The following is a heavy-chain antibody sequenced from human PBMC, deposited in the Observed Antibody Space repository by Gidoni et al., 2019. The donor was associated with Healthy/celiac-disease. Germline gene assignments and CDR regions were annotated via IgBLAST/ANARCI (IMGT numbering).Heavy chain of an antibody. D-gene: IGHD6-19*01. CDR3: AGGGVAGHSSGWYRDAFDI. J-gene: IGHJ3*02. Sequence: QVQLQESGPVLLKPSATLSLTCTVSGGSISRYYWSWIRQPPGKGLEGIRYIYYSGSTNYNPSLKNGFTISGDTSKNQVSLKVSCVTAADTAVYCWAGGGVAGHSSGWYRDAFDIWGQGTMVTVSS. V-gene: IGHV4-59*01. CDR2: IYYSGST. CDR1: GGSISRYY.